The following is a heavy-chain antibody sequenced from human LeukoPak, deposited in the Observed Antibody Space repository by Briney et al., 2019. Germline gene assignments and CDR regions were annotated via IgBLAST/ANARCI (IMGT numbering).Heavy chain of an antibody. CDR2: IYYSGST. V-gene: IGHV4-31*03. Sequence: PSETLSLTCTVSGGSISSGGYYWSWIRQHPGKGLEWIGYIYYSGSTYYNPSLKSRVTISVDTSKNQFSLKLSSVTAADTAVYYCARTPGIAVLHWYFDLWGRGTLVTVSS. D-gene: IGHD6-19*01. CDR1: GGSISSGGYY. CDR3: ARTPGIAVLHWYFDL. J-gene: IGHJ2*01.